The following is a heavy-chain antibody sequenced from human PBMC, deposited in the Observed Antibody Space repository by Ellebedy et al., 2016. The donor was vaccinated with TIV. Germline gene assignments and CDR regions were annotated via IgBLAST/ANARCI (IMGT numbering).Heavy chain of an antibody. CDR3: TRDMVQGMVARYLWFDY. Sequence: ASVKVSCKASGYTFTSYIISWVRQAPGQGLEWMGWISAYTGDTKSAQRFQGRVTMTTDTSTSTAYMELRSLRSDDTAVYYCTRDMVQGMVARYLWFDYWGQGTLVTVSS. V-gene: IGHV1-18*01. J-gene: IGHJ4*02. D-gene: IGHD5-12*01. CDR2: ISAYTGDT. CDR1: GYTFTSYI.